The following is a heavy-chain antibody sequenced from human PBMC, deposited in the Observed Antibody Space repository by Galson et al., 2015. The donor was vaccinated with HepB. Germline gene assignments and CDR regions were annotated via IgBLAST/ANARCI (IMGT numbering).Heavy chain of an antibody. CDR3: ARDHFFGVVILGY. Sequence: SVKVSCKASGYTFTSYGISWVRQAPGQGLEWMGWISAYNNDTNYAQEFQGKVTMTTDTSTSTAYMELRSLRSDDTAMYYCARDHFFGVVILGYWGQGSLVTASS. D-gene: IGHD3-3*01. J-gene: IGHJ4*02. V-gene: IGHV1-18*01. CDR1: GYTFTSYG. CDR2: ISAYNNDT.